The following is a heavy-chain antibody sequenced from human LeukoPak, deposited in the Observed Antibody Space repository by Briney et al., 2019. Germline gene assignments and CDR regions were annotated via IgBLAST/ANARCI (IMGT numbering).Heavy chain of an antibody. CDR2: IYYSGST. J-gene: IGHJ5*02. CDR3: AREYDSSGYYYFWFDP. D-gene: IGHD3-22*01. Sequence: SETLSLTCTVSGGSISSHYWSWIRQPPGKGLEWIGYIYYSGSTNYNPSLKSRVTISVDTSKNQFSLKLSSVTAADTAVYYCAREYDSSGYYYFWFDPWAREPWSPSPQ. V-gene: IGHV4-59*11. CDR1: GGSISSHY.